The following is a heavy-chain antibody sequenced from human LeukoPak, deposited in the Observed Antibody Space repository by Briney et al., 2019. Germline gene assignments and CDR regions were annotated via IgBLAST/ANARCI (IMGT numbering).Heavy chain of an antibody. CDR2: FDPEDGET. CDR1: GYTPTELS. CDR3: ATAGIVAATYAFDI. J-gene: IGHJ3*02. Sequence: SVQVSCKVSGYTPTELSMHWARQAPGKGLEWRGGFDPEDGETIYAQKFQGRVTMTEDTSTDTAYMDRSSLRSEDTAVYYCATAGIVAATYAFDIWGQGTTVTASS. D-gene: IGHD1-26*01. V-gene: IGHV1-24*01.